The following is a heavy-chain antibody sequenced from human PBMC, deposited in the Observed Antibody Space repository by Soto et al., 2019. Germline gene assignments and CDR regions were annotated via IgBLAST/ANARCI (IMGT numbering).Heavy chain of an antibody. V-gene: IGHV4-39*02. CDR1: GASISTTNYY. Sequence: SETLSLTCTVSGASISTTNYYWGWVRQPPGKVLDWIGNIYYGGTTYYNPSLKSRVAISVDTSKNHFSLKVNSVTAADTAVYYFATFVVPASLYTDCDFWGPGTLVTVSS. CDR3: ATFVVPASLYTDCDF. CDR2: IYYGGTT. D-gene: IGHD2-21*02. J-gene: IGHJ4*02.